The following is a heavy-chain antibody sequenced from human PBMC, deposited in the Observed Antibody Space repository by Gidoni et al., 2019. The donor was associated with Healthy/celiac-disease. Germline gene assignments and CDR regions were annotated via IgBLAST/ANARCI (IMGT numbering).Heavy chain of an antibody. CDR1: GFTFDDYG. Sequence: EVQLVESGGGVVRPGGSLRLSCAASGFTFDDYGMRWVRQAPGKGLDCVSGINWNGGSTGYADSVKRRFTISRDNAKNSLYLQMNSLRAEDTALYHCARAAGTGYYYGMDVWGQGTTVTVSS. V-gene: IGHV3-20*01. D-gene: IGHD6-13*01. CDR2: INWNGGST. J-gene: IGHJ6*02. CDR3: ARAAGTGYYYGMDV.